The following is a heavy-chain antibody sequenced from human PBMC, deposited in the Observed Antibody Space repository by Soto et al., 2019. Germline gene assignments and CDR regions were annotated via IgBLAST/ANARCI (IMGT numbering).Heavy chain of an antibody. CDR1: GFTFSSYT. V-gene: IGHV3-48*01. CDR3: ARLNNGMDV. Sequence: EVPLVESGGGLAQPGGSLRLSCAASGFTFSSYTMNWVRQAPGKGLEWVSYMSSSSSTIYYADSVKGRFTISRDNAKNSLYLQMNSLRAEDTAVYYCARLNNGMDVWGQGTTVTVSS. J-gene: IGHJ6*02. CDR2: MSSSSSTI.